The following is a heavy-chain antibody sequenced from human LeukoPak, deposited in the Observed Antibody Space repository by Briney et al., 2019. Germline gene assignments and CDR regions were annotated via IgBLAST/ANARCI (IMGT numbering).Heavy chain of an antibody. Sequence: GSLSLSCAASGFTFSSYWMRWVRQAPGKWLVWVSRINSDGSSTSYAASVKGRFTISRDNAKNTLDLQMNNRRGEDTAVYYCQSGNSHACYICGQGTMVTVS. J-gene: IGHJ3*02. D-gene: IGHD4-23*01. CDR3: QSGNSHACYI. CDR2: INSDGSST. CDR1: GFTFSSYW. V-gene: IGHV3-74*01.